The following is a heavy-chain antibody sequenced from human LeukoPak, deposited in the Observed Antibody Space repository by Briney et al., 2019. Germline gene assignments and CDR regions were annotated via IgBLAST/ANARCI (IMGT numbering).Heavy chain of an antibody. J-gene: IGHJ4*02. CDR2: IYYSGST. V-gene: IGHV4-59*01. D-gene: IGHD3-22*01. CDR1: GGSISSYY. Sequence: SETLSLTCTVSGGSISSYYWSWIRQPPGKGLEWIGYIYYSGSTNYNPSLKSRVTISVDTSKNQFSLKLSSVTAADTAVYYCARALYYDSSGYYSSGGYWGQGTLVTVSS. CDR3: ARALYYDSSGYYSSGGY.